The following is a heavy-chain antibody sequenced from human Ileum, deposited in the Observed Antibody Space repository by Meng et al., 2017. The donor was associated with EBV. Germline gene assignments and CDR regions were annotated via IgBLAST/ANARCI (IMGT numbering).Heavy chain of an antibody. V-gene: IGHV4-28*01. J-gene: IGHJ4*02. Sequence: QVVHREPGPALVKPSDPLALPCAVSGYSISSTNWAGWLRPPPGKGLEWIGYIYYSGRTSYNPSLKSRVTMSVDTSKNQFSLNLNSVTAVDTAVYYCARNVPGTSAYYDWGQGTLVTVSS. D-gene: IGHD3-22*01. CDR2: IYYSGRT. CDR1: GYSISSTNW. CDR3: ARNVPGTSAYYD.